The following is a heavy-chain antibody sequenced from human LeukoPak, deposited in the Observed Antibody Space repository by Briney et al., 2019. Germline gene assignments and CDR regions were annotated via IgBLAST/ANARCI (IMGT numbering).Heavy chain of an antibody. D-gene: IGHD2-15*01. Sequence: GGSLRLSCAASGFTFSNYAMSWVRQAPGKGLEWVSAISDSGGSTYYADSVKGRFTISRDNSKNTLYLQMNSLRAEDTAVYYCAKGRVVGATNRPFDYWGQGTLVTVSS. CDR1: GFTFSNYA. V-gene: IGHV3-23*01. CDR3: AKGRVVGATNRPFDY. CDR2: ISDSGGST. J-gene: IGHJ4*02.